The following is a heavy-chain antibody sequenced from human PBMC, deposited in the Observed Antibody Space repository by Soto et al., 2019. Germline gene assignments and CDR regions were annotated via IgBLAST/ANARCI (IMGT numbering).Heavy chain of an antibody. CDR1: GASMNSYH. J-gene: IGHJ5*02. D-gene: IGHD6-13*01. CDR3: ARDQGVAAAGITWFDP. Sequence: SETLSLTCAVSGASMNSYHWSWIRQPAGKGLEWIGHIHSSGSTNYNPSLKSRVTMSVDTSKNQFSLRLMSLTAADTAVYYCARDQGVAAAGITWFDPWGQGSLVTVSS. V-gene: IGHV4-4*07. CDR2: IHSSGST.